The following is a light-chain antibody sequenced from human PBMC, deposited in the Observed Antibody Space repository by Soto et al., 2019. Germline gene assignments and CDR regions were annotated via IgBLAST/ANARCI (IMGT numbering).Light chain of an antibody. CDR2: GAS. J-gene: IGKJ4*01. Sequence: EIVLTQSPGTLSFSAGERATLSCRASQSVSSSYLAWYQQKPGQAPRLLIYGASSRATGIPDRFSGSGSGTDFTLTISRLEPEDFAVYYCQQYGSSPRLTFGGGTKVDIK. CDR3: QQYGSSPRLT. CDR1: QSVSSSY. V-gene: IGKV3-20*01.